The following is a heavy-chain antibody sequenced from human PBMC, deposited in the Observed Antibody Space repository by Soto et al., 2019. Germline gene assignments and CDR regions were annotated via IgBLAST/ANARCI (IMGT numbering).Heavy chain of an antibody. CDR1: GFSLSTRALG. CDR2: IYWDDDT. D-gene: IGHD3-10*01. V-gene: IGHV2-5*02. CDR3: AHRAYYYGSGSYYTH. J-gene: IGHJ4*02. Sequence: QITLKESGPTLVKPTQTLTLTCTVSGFSLSTRALGVAWIRQPPVKALEWLALIYWDDDTRYRPALDSRLTIVKDTSKNLVILTMTNMDPADTATYYCAHRAYYYGSGSYYTHWGQGILVTVSS.